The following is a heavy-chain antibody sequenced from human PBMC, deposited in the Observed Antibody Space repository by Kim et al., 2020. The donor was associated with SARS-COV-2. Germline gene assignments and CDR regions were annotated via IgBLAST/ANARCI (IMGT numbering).Heavy chain of an antibody. J-gene: IGHJ4*02. D-gene: IGHD6-19*01. CDR2: INAGNGNT. CDR1: GYTFTSYA. Sequence: ASVKVSCKASGYTFTSYAMHWVRQAPGQRLEWMGWINAGNGNTKYSQKFQGRVTITRDTSASTAYMELSSLRSEDTAVYYCAREGIAVAGYFDYWGQGTLVTVSS. V-gene: IGHV1-3*01. CDR3: AREGIAVAGYFDY.